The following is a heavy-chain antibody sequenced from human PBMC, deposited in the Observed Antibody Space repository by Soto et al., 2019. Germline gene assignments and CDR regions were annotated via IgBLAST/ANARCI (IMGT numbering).Heavy chain of an antibody. CDR2: IKSKTDGGTT. J-gene: IGHJ5*02. CDR3: TTDGYYGSGSMRWFDP. V-gene: IGHV3-15*01. D-gene: IGHD3-10*01. CDR1: GFTFSNAW. Sequence: GGSLRLSCAASGFTFSNAWMSWVRQAPGKGLGWVGRIKSKTDGGTTDYAAPMKGRFTISRDDTKNTLYLQMNSLKTEDTDVYDCTTDGYYGSGSMRWFDPWGQGTLVTVSS.